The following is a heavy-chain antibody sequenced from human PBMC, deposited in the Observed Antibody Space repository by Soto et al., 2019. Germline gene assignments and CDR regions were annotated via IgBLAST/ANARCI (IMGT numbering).Heavy chain of an antibody. V-gene: IGHV4-34*01. Sequence: QVQLQQWGAGLLKPSEPLSLTCAVYGGSFSGYQWSWIRQTPGKGLEWIGGINDSGDINYNPSLKSRVTIGVDSPKKQISLRLSSVTAADTAVYYCARGLILWFGELARRGGYYYYMDVWGKGTNVTVSS. J-gene: IGHJ6*03. CDR2: INDSGDI. D-gene: IGHD3-10*01. CDR3: ARGLILWFGELARRGGYYYYMDV. CDR1: GGSFSGYQ.